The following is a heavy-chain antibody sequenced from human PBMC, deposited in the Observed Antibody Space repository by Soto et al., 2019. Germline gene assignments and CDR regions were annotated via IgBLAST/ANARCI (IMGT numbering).Heavy chain of an antibody. J-gene: IGHJ5*02. D-gene: IGHD3-10*01. V-gene: IGHV1-8*02. CDR2: MNPGSGDT. Sequence: ASVKVSCKASGGTFSSYAITWVRQATGQGLEWMGWMNPGSGDTGYAQKFQGRVTMTRNISIATAYMELSSLRSEDTAIYYCARMATFGSLNWFDPWGQGTLVTVSS. CDR1: GGTFSSYA. CDR3: ARMATFGSLNWFDP.